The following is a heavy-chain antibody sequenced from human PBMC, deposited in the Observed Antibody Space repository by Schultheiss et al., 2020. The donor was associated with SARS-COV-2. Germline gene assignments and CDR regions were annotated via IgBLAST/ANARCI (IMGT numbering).Heavy chain of an antibody. V-gene: IGHV4-34*09. CDR3: ARAAPNWSGYANWFDP. Sequence: SETLSLTCAVYGGSFSGYYWSWIRQPPGKGLEWIGYIYYSGSTYYNPSLKSRVTISVDTSKNQFSLKLSSVTAADTAVYYCARAAPNWSGYANWFDPWGQGTLVTVSS. J-gene: IGHJ5*02. D-gene: IGHD3-3*01. CDR2: IYYSGST. CDR1: GGSFSGYY.